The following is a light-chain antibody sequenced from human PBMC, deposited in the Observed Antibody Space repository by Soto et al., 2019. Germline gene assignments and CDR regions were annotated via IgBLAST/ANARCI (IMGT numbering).Light chain of an antibody. CDR3: QQRSNWPPTWT. Sequence: EIVLTQSPATLSLSPGERSTLXXRASQSVSSYLAWSQQKPGQAPRLLXXDASNRATGIPARFSGSGSGTDFTLTISSLEPEDFAVYYCQQRSNWPPTWTFGQGTKVDI. CDR2: DAS. V-gene: IGKV3-11*01. CDR1: QSVSSY. J-gene: IGKJ1*01.